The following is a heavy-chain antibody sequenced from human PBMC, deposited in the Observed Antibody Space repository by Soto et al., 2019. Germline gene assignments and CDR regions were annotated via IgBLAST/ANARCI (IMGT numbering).Heavy chain of an antibody. V-gene: IGHV3-30*18. J-gene: IGHJ6*02. Sequence: GGSLRLSCAASGFTFSSYGMHWVRQAPGKGLEWVAVISYDGSNKYYADSVKGRFTISRDNSKNTLYLQMNSLRAEDTAVYYCAKDLWELLTYYYYGMDVWGQGTTVTVSS. D-gene: IGHD1-26*01. CDR3: AKDLWELLTYYYYGMDV. CDR1: GFTFSSYG. CDR2: ISYDGSNK.